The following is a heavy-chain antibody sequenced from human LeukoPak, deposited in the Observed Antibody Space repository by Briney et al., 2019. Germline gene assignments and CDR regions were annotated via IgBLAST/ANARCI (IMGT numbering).Heavy chain of an antibody. Sequence: SETLSLTCTVSGGSISSYYWSWIRQPPGKGLEWIGYIYYSGSTNYNPSLKSRVTISVDTSKNQFSLKLSSVTAADTAVYYCARDDSSGYAFDIWGQGTMVTVSS. V-gene: IGHV4-59*01. CDR3: ARDDSSGYAFDI. CDR1: GGSISSYY. CDR2: IYYSGST. J-gene: IGHJ3*02. D-gene: IGHD3-22*01.